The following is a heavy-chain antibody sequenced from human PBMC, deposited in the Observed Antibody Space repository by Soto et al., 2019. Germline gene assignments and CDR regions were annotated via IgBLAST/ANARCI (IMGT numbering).Heavy chain of an antibody. J-gene: IGHJ6*02. CDR1: GFSLSTSGMC. Sequence: PTLVNPTQTLTLTCTFSGFSLSTSGMCVSWIRQPPGKALEWLALIDWDDDKYYSTSLRTRLTISKDTSKNQVVLTMTNMDPVDTATYYCARISIAAAGKPTYYYYYYGMDVWGQGTTVTVSS. V-gene: IGHV2-70*01. CDR3: ARISIAAAGKPTYYYYYYGMDV. D-gene: IGHD6-13*01. CDR2: IDWDDDK.